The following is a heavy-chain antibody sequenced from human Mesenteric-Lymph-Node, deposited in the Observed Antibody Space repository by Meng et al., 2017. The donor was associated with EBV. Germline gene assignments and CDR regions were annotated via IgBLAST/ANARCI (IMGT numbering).Heavy chain of an antibody. CDR1: GGSISSGSYS. Sequence: QVKLQESGPGLVKPSQTLSLTCVVSGGSISSGSYSWNWIRQSPETGLEWIGYIHHSGATYYNPSLGSRLTMSIDTSNNRFSLKVASVTAADTAVYFCARDSDYGGYFFDSRGQGTLVTVSS. CDR3: ARDSDYGGYFFDS. D-gene: IGHD4-17*01. J-gene: IGHJ4*02. V-gene: IGHV4-30-4*01. CDR2: IHHSGAT.